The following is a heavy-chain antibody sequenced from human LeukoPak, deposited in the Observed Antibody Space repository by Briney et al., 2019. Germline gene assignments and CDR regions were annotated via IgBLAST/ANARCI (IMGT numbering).Heavy chain of an antibody. J-gene: IGHJ4*02. V-gene: IGHV3-53*05. CDR2: IYSGGST. CDR1: GFTVSSNY. Sequence: GGSLRLSCAASGFTVSSNYMSWVRQAPEKGLEWVSVIYSGGSTYYADSVKGRFTISRDNSKNTLYLQMNSLRAEDTAVYYCAKDSWAYVWGSYRPDYWGQGTLVTVSS. CDR3: AKDSWAYVWGSYRPDY. D-gene: IGHD3-16*02.